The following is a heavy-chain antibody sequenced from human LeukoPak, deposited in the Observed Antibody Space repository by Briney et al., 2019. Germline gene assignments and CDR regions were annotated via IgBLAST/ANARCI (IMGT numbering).Heavy chain of an antibody. V-gene: IGHV1-18*01. J-gene: IGHJ3*02. CDR3: ARDHVKVGATNAFDI. Sequence: GASVKVSCKASGYTFTSYGTSWVRQAPGQGLEWMGWISAYNGNTNYAQKLQGRVTMTTDTSTSTAYMELRSLRSDDTAVYYCARDHVKVGATNAFDIWGQGTMVTVSS. D-gene: IGHD1-26*01. CDR2: ISAYNGNT. CDR1: GYTFTSYG.